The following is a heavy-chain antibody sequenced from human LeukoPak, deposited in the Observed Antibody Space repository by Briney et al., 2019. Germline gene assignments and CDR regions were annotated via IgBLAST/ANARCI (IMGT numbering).Heavy chain of an antibody. CDR2: INHSGST. J-gene: IGHJ4*02. D-gene: IGHD2-2*02. Sequence: PETLSLTCAVYGGSFSGYYWSWIRQPPGKGLEWIGEINHSGSTNYNPSLKSRVTISVDTSKNQFSLKLSSVTAADTAVYYCARVTNCSSTSCYIDYWGQGTLVTVSS. CDR3: ARVTNCSSTSCYIDY. CDR1: GGSFSGYY. V-gene: IGHV4-34*01.